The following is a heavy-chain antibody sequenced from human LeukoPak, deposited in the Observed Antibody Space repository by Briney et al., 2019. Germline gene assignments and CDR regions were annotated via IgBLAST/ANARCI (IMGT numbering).Heavy chain of an antibody. CDR3: ARDSSGYLHDY. CDR1: AGSISSGDYY. CDR2: IYYSGST. D-gene: IGHD3-22*01. V-gene: IGHV4-30-4*08. Sequence: QVQLQESGPGLVKPSQTLSLTCTVSAGSISSGDYYWSWVRQPPGKCLEWIGYIYYSGSTYYNPSLKSRVTISVDTSKNQFSLKLSSVTAADTAVYYCARDSSGYLHDYWGQGTLVTVSS. J-gene: IGHJ4*02.